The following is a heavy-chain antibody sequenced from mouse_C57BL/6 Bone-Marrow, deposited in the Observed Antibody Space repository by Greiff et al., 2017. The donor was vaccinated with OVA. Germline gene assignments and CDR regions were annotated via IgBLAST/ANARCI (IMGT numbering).Heavy chain of an antibody. CDR1: GFHIKDYY. V-gene: IGHV14-2*01. CDR2: IDPEDGDT. J-gene: IGHJ2*01. D-gene: IGHD1-1*01. CDR3: ANYYGSSYGYFDY. Sequence: VQLQQSGAELVKPGASVTLSCTASGFHIKDYYMHWVKQRTEKGLEWIGRIDPEDGDTKYAPKFQGKATITADTSSNTAYLQLSSLTSEDTAVYYGANYYGSSYGYFDYWGQGTTLTVSS.